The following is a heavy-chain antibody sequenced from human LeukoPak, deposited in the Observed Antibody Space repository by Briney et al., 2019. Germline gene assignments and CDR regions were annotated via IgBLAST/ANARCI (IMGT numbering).Heavy chain of an antibody. D-gene: IGHD1-14*01. CDR1: GFIFSDYY. J-gene: IGHJ5*02. Sequence: GGSLRLSCAASGFIFSDYYMTWVRQAPGKGLEWVANIKQDGSEKYYVDSVKGRFTISKDNAKASLYLQMNSLRAEDTAVYYCARGHRTSVGWFEPWGQGTLVTVSS. V-gene: IGHV3-7*01. CDR3: ARGHRTSVGWFEP. CDR2: IKQDGSEK.